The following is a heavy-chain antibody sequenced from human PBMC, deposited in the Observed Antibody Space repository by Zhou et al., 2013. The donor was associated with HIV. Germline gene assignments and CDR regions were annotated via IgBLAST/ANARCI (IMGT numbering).Heavy chain of an antibody. CDR1: GGTLSNYA. D-gene: IGHD2-8*01. J-gene: IGHJ6*04. Sequence: QVQLVQSGAEVKKPGSSVKVSCKASGGTLSNYALSWVRQAPGQGLEWMGGIIPVLATANYAQKFQGRVTITTDESTNTGYLEMSRLRSDDTAVYYCATSPNSGYCTKIRCDLYMDVWGKGTTVTVSS. CDR3: ATSPNSGYCTKIRCDLYMDV. V-gene: IGHV1-69*05. CDR2: IIPVLATA.